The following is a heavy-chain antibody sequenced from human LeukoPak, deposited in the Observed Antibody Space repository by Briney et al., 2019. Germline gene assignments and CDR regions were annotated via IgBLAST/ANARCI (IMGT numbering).Heavy chain of an antibody. V-gene: IGHV4-39*07. J-gene: IGHJ4*02. CDR1: GGSISTRSYH. Sequence: PSETLSLTCTVSGGSISTRSYHWGWIRQSPEKGLEWIATIYYTGGTYYNPSLKSRVTISIDTSKNQFSLKMSSVTAADTAVYYCARVSSGSRFDSWGQGTLVTVSS. D-gene: IGHD6-13*01. CDR2: IYYTGGT. CDR3: ARVSSGSRFDS.